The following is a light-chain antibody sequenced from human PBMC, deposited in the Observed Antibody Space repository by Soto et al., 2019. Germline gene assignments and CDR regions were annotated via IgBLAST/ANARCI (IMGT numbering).Light chain of an antibody. V-gene: IGKV3-11*01. J-gene: IGKJ1*01. CDR1: QNISNY. CDR3: QQRSNWHRT. CDR2: DVS. Sequence: IVLTQSPATLSLSPGKRASLSCRASQNISNYLIWYQQKPGQAPRLLIYDVSNRATGIPARFSGSGSGTDFTLTISSLEPEDVAVYSCQQRSNWHRTFGQGTKVEVK.